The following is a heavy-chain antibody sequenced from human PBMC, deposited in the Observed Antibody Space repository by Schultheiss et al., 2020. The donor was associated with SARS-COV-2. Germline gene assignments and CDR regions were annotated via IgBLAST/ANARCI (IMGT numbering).Heavy chain of an antibody. D-gene: IGHD6-19*01. Sequence: GESLKISCAASGFTFSSYAMSWVRQAPGKGLEWVSAISGSGGSTYYADSVKGRFTISRDNSKNTLYLQMNSLRAEDTAVYYCAKDVVGYSSGWVHFWGQGTLVTVSS. CDR2: ISGSGGST. J-gene: IGHJ4*02. CDR3: AKDVVGYSSGWVHF. CDR1: GFTFSSYA. V-gene: IGHV3-23*01.